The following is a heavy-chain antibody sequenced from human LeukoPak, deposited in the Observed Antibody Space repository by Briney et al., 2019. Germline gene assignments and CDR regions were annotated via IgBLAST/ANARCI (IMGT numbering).Heavy chain of an antibody. V-gene: IGHV3-30*03. J-gene: IGHJ4*02. CDR3: ADKDY. CDR1: GFTFSSYG. Sequence: GGSLRLSCAASGFTFSSYGMHWVRQAPGKGLEWVAVISYDGSNKYYADSVKGRFTISRDNSKNTLYLQMNSLRAEDTAVYYCADKDYWGQGTLVTVSS. CDR2: ISYDGSNK.